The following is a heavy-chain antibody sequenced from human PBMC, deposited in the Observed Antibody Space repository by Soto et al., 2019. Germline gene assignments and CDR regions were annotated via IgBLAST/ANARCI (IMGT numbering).Heavy chain of an antibody. CDR1: GYTFTSYA. CDR2: INDGNGNT. J-gene: IGHJ4*02. CDR3: ARVSGISVAEV. D-gene: IGHD6-19*01. Sequence: QVQLVQSGAEVKKPGASVKVSCKASGYTFTSYAMHWVRQAPGQRLEWMGWINDGNGNTKYSQKFKGRVTITRDTSASTAYMELSSLRSEDTAVYYCARVSGISVAEVWGQGTLVTVSS. V-gene: IGHV1-3*01.